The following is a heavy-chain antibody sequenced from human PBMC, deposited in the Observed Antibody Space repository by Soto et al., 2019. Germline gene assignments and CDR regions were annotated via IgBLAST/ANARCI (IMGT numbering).Heavy chain of an antibody. CDR3: ARRWAYCSSTSCPGYYYGMDV. CDR2: IDPSDSYT. CDR1: GYSFTSYW. J-gene: IGHJ6*02. D-gene: IGHD2-2*01. V-gene: IGHV5-10-1*01. Sequence: PGESLKISCEGSGYSFTSYWISWVRQMPGKGLEWMGRIDPSDSYTNYSPSFQGHVTISADKSISTAYLQWSSLKASDTAMYYCARRWAYCSSTSCPGYYYGMDVWGQGTTVTVSS.